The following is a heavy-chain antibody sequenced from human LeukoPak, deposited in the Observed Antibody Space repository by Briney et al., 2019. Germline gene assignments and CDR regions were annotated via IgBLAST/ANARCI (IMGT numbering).Heavy chain of an antibody. CDR1: GGTFSSYA. CDR2: IIPIFGTA. D-gene: IGHD2-2*01. Sequence: GASVKVSCKASGGTFSSYAISWVRQTPGQGLEWMGGIIPIFGTANYAQKFQGRVTITTDESTSTAYMELSSLRSEDTAVYYCARDRFPMRCSSTSCYSGYMGVWGKGTTVTVSS. CDR3: ARDRFPMRCSSTSCYSGYMGV. V-gene: IGHV1-69*05. J-gene: IGHJ6*03.